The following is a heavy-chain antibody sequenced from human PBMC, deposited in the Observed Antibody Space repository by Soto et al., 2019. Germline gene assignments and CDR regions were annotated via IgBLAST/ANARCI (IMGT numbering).Heavy chain of an antibody. D-gene: IGHD6-13*01. J-gene: IGHJ6*02. Sequence: GASVKVSCKASGYTFTSYGVSWVRQAPGQGLEWMGWISAYNGNTNYAQKLQGRVTMTTDTSTSTAYMELRSLRSDDTAVYYRARDFGKAAAGTGTTSYYYYGMDVWGQGTTVTVSS. CDR1: GYTFTSYG. CDR3: ARDFGKAAAGTGTTSYYYYGMDV. V-gene: IGHV1-18*01. CDR2: ISAYNGNT.